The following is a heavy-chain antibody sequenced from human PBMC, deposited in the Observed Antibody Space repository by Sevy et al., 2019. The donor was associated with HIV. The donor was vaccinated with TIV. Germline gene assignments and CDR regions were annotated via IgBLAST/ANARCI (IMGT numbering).Heavy chain of an antibody. CDR3: AKRALGRGVFSCAEAT. Sequence: GGSLRLSCAVSGFTFSSYAMSWVRQAPGKGLEWVSGISGSGETTHYVDSVKGRFTISRDNSKKTLYLQMNTLRAEDTAGDDCAKRALGRGVFSCAEATWGQGTLVTVSS. J-gene: IGHJ5*02. V-gene: IGHV3-23*01. CDR1: GFTFSSYA. CDR2: ISGSGETT. D-gene: IGHD3-10*01.